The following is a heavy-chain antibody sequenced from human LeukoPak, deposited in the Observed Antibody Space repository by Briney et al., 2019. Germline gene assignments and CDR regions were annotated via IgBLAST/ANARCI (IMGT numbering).Heavy chain of an antibody. D-gene: IGHD5-18*01. Sequence: SVKVSFKASGGTFSSYAISWVRQAPGQGLECMGRIIPILGIANYAQKFQGRVTITADKSTSTAYMELSSLRSEDTAVYYCARGADTAMLDDYYYGMDVWGQGTTVTVSS. J-gene: IGHJ6*02. CDR2: IIPILGIA. V-gene: IGHV1-69*04. CDR3: ARGADTAMLDDYYYGMDV. CDR1: GGTFSSYA.